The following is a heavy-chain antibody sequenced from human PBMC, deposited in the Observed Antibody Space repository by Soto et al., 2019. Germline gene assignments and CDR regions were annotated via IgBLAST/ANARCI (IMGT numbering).Heavy chain of an antibody. Sequence: QVQLQESGPGLLKPSQTLSLTCTVSGGSISSGSYFWSWIRQHPGKGLEWIGYIFYSGSTYYNPSLKSRLTISVDTSKNQFSLKLSSVTAADTAVYYCARDSRYYGSGSYAYSYYVMDVWGQGTTVTVSS. CDR3: ARDSRYYGSGSYAYSYYVMDV. CDR2: IFYSGST. D-gene: IGHD3-10*01. J-gene: IGHJ6*02. V-gene: IGHV4-31*03. CDR1: GGSISSGSYF.